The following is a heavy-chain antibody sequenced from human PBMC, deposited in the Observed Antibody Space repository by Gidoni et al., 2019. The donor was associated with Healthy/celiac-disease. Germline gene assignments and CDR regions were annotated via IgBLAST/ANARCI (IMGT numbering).Heavy chain of an antibody. CDR2: IYSGGST. CDR3: ARATGCSVGSCYLDY. Sequence: EVQLVASGGGLVQPGGALRLSCAASGFTVSSNYMSWIRQAPGQGLEWVSVIYSGGSTYYADSVKGRFTISRDNSKNTLYLQMNSLRAEDTAVYYCARATGCSVGSCYLDYWGQGTLVTVSS. V-gene: IGHV3-66*02. J-gene: IGHJ4*02. CDR1: GFTVSSNY. D-gene: IGHD2-15*01.